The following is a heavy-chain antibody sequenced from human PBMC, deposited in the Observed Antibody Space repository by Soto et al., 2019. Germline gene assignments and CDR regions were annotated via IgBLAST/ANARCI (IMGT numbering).Heavy chain of an antibody. D-gene: IGHD2-21*02. CDR3: ATGGGGNSDHYYYYGMDV. J-gene: IGHJ6*02. CDR2: IIPIFGTA. V-gene: IGHV1-69*12. Sequence: QVQLVQSGAEVKKPGSSVKVSCKASGGTFSSYAISWVRQAPGQGLEWMGGIIPIFGTANYAQKFQGRVTITADESTRTAYMELSSLRSEDTAVYYCATGGGGNSDHYYYYGMDVWGQGTTVTVSS. CDR1: GGTFSSYA.